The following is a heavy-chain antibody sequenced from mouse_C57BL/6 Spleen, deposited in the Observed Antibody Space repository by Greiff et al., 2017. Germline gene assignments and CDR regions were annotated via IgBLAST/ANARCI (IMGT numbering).Heavy chain of an antibody. V-gene: IGHV1-64*01. D-gene: IGHD1-1*01. J-gene: IGHJ4*01. Sequence: VQLQQPGAELVKPGASVKLSCKASGYTFTSYWMHWVKQRPGQGLEWIGMIHPNSGSTNYNEKFKSKATLTVDKSSSTAYMQLSSLTSEDSAVYYCASPLYYGSLYAMDYWGQGTSVTVSS. CDR3: ASPLYYGSLYAMDY. CDR1: GYTFTSYW. CDR2: IHPNSGST.